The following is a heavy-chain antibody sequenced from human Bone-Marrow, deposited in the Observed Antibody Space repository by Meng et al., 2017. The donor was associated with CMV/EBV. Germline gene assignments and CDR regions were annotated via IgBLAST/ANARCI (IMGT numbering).Heavy chain of an antibody. D-gene: IGHD6-6*01. CDR1: GDTFSSYA. CDR3: ASGDTRIAAP. V-gene: IGHV1-69*05. CDR2: IIPIFGKA. Sequence: SVKVSCKASGDTFSSYAINWVRQAPGQGLEWMGGIIPIFGKANYAQKFQGRVTITTDESTNTANMELSSLRSEDTAVYSCASGDTRIAAPWGQGTLVTVSS. J-gene: IGHJ4*02.